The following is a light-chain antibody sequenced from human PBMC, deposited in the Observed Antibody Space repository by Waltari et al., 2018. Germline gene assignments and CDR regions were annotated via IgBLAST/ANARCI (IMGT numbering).Light chain of an antibody. V-gene: IGLV3-19*01. Sequence: SSELTQDPAVSVALGQTVRITCHGDSLRTYYVSWFHQKPGQAPALVIYGKNNRSSGIPDRFSASSSGSTASLTIIGAQAEDEADYYCHSRDSSGDVVIGGGTKLTVV. J-gene: IGLJ2*01. CDR2: GKN. CDR1: SLRTYY. CDR3: HSRDSSGDVV.